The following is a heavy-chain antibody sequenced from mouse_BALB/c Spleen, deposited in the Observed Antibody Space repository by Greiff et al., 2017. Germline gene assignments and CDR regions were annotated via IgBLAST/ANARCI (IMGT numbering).Heavy chain of an antibody. CDR1: GYSFTSYW. CDR3: TQGPYYDVDYYYAMDY. J-gene: IGHJ4*01. Sequence: EVQLQQSGTVLARPGASVKMSCKASGYSFTSYWMHWVKQRPGQGLEWIGAIYPGNSDTSYNQKFKGKAKLTAVTSASTAYMELSSLTNEDSAVYYCTQGPYYDVDYYYAMDYWGQGTSVTVSS. V-gene: IGHV1-5*01. D-gene: IGHD2-4*01. CDR2: IYPGNSDT.